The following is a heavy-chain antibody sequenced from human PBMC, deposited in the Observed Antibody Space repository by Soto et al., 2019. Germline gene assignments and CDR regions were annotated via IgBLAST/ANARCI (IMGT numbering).Heavy chain of an antibody. CDR2: IYYSGST. J-gene: IGHJ5*02. Sequence: SETLSLTCTVSGGSISSGEYYWSWIRQPPGRGLECIGYIYYSGSTYYNPSLKSRVTRSVDTSKNQFSLKLSSVTAADTAVYYCARVFTIFGVVIMTPGWFDPWGQGTLVTVSS. CDR1: GGSISSGEYY. CDR3: ARVFTIFGVVIMTPGWFDP. D-gene: IGHD3-3*01. V-gene: IGHV4-30-4*01.